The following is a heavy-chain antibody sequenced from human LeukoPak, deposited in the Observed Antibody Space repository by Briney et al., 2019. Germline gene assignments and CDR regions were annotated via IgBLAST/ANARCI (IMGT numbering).Heavy chain of an antibody. CDR2: IWEDGSNI. CDR1: GFTFSIYG. CDR3: AKSSYYDNSGYYYFDY. V-gene: IGHV3-33*03. Sequence: GGSLRLSCAASGFTFSIYGMHWVRQAPAKGLEWVAVIWEDGSNIKYADSVKGRFTISRDNAKNSLYLQMNSLRAEDTAVYYCAKSSYYDNSGYYYFDYWGQGTLVTVSS. D-gene: IGHD3-22*01. J-gene: IGHJ4*02.